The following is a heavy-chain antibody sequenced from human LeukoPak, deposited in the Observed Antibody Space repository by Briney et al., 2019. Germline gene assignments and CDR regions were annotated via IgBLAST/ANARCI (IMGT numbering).Heavy chain of an antibody. D-gene: IGHD6-13*01. V-gene: IGHV3-23*01. J-gene: IGHJ6*02. Sequence: GGSLRLSCTASGFTFDSYAMSWVRQAPGKGLEWVSSISGGSEDTCYADSVKGLFTIYRDNSKSTLYLQMNSLRAEDTAVYYCARTIAQYSNSWLYFYYGLDVWGQGTTVTVSS. CDR1: GFTFDSYA. CDR2: ISGGSEDT. CDR3: ARTIAQYSNSWLYFYYGLDV.